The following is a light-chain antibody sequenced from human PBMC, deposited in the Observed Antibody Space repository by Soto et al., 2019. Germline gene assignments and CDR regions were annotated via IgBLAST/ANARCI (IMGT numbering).Light chain of an antibody. CDR2: RAS. CDR3: QQLGSSPFT. Sequence: EIVLTQSPGTLSLSPGERATLSCRASQNVLNNYLSWYQQKAGQAPRLLIYRASNRATGIPDRFSGSGSGTDFTLAISRLEPEDFAVYFCQQLGSSPFTFGPGTKVEIK. J-gene: IGKJ3*01. CDR1: QNVLNNY. V-gene: IGKV3-20*01.